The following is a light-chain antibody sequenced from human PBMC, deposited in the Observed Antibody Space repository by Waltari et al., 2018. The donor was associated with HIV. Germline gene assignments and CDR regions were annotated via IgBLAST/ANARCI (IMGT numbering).Light chain of an antibody. CDR3: ASWDDTLNGPLAV. CDR1: SSKLGSNI. CDR2: SDH. V-gene: IGLV1-44*01. Sequence: QSVLTQPPSASGTPGQRVTISCSGSSSKLGSNIVNWYQQLPGATPRLLIFSDHQRPSGVPDRFSGSKSGTSASLAISGLLSEDEADYFCASWDDTLNGPLAVFGGGTKLTVL. J-gene: IGLJ2*01.